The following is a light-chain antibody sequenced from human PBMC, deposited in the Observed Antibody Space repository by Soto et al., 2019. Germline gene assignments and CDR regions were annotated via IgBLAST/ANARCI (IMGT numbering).Light chain of an antibody. CDR2: GAS. CDR3: QQYGSSRFT. Sequence: EIVLTQSPGTLSLSPGERATLSCRASQSISSSYLARYQQKPGQAHRILFYGASSRATGTPDRFSGSGSGTDFTLTISRLEPEDFAVYYCQQYGSSRFTCGPGTKVDIK. J-gene: IGKJ3*01. CDR1: QSISSSY. V-gene: IGKV3-20*01.